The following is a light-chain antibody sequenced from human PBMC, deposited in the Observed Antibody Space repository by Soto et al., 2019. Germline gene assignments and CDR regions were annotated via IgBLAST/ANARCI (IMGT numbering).Light chain of an antibody. V-gene: IGKV1D-12*01. CDR2: SAS. J-gene: IGKJ5*01. Sequence: DIQMTQSPSSVSASVGDRVTITCRASQSIRSWLAWYQQKPGKAPELLIYSASTLQSGVPSRFSGSGSGTAFTLTISSLQPEDFATYYCQQANSVPPITFGQGTRLEIK. CDR3: QQANSVPPIT. CDR1: QSIRSW.